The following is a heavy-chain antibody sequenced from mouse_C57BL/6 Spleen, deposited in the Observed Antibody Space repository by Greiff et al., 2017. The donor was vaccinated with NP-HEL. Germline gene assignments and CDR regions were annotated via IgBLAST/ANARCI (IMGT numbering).Heavy chain of an antibody. Sequence: QVQLQQPGTELVKPGASVKLSCKASGYTFTSYWMHWVKQRPGPGLEWIGNINPSNGGTTYNEKFKSKATLTVDKSSSTAYMQLSSLTSEDSAVYDCAMGVAYWGQGTLVTVSA. J-gene: IGHJ3*01. CDR1: GYTFTSYW. CDR2: INPSNGGT. CDR3: AMGVAY. V-gene: IGHV1-53*01.